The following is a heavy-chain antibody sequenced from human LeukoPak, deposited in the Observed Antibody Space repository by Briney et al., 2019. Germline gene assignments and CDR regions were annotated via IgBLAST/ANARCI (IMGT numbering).Heavy chain of an antibody. Sequence: SETLSLTCTVSGGSISSYYWSWIRQPPGKGLEWIGYIYYSGSTNYNPSLKSRVTISVDTSKNQFSLKLSSVTAADTAVYYCARDFFVYSSSWETYLDYWGQGTLVTVSS. D-gene: IGHD6-13*01. CDR3: ARDFFVYSSSWETYLDY. V-gene: IGHV4-59*12. J-gene: IGHJ4*02. CDR1: GGSISSYY. CDR2: IYYSGST.